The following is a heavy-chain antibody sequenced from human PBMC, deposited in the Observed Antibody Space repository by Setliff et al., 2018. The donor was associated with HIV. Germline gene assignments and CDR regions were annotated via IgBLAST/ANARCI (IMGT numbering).Heavy chain of an antibody. CDR3: ARSLVPSGYYYGRHAFDI. CDR2: IYYSGNT. Sequence: LSETLSLTCSVSGASIRGHYWSWIRQSPGKGLEWIGNIYYSGNTNYNPSFKSRVTISVDTSKNQFSLRVNSVTAADTAVYYCARSLVPSGYYYGRHAFDIWGQGTKVTVSS. V-gene: IGHV4-59*08. J-gene: IGHJ3*02. CDR1: GASIRGHY. D-gene: IGHD3-22*01.